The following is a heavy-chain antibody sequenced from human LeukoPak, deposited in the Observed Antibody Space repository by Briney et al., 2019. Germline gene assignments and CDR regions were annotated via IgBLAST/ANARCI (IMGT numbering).Heavy chain of an antibody. Sequence: EASVKVSCKASGYTFTGYYMHWVRQAPGQGLEWMGWINPNSGGTNYAQKFQGRVTMTRDTSISTAYMELSRLRSDDTAVYYCARGRLGGSYLGTSFDYWGQGTLVTVSS. D-gene: IGHD2-15*01. CDR1: GYTFTGYY. CDR3: ARGRLGGSYLGTSFDY. J-gene: IGHJ4*02. V-gene: IGHV1-2*02. CDR2: INPNSGGT.